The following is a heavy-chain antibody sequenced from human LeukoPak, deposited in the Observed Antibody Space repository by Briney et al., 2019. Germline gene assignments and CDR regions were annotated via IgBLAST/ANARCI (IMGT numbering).Heavy chain of an antibody. D-gene: IGHD3-22*01. V-gene: IGHV4-34*01. J-gene: IGHJ1*01. Sequence: SETLSLTCAVYGVSFSGYYWSWIRQPPGKGLEWIGEINHSGSTNYNPSLKSRVTISVDTSKNQFSLKLNSVTAGDTAVYYCARAVDSSGLSCFQHWGQGTLVTVSS. CDR2: INHSGST. CDR1: GVSFSGYY. CDR3: ARAVDSSGLSCFQH.